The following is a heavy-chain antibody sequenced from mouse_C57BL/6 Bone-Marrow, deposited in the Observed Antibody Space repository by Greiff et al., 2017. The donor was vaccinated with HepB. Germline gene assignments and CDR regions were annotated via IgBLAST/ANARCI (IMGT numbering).Heavy chain of an antibody. V-gene: IGHV10-1*01. CDR3: VRDDSDYYGKGVDY. J-gene: IGHJ4*01. Sequence: EVNLVESGGGLVQPKGSLKLSCAASGFSFNTYAMNWVRQAPGKGLEWVARIRSKSNNYATYYADSVKDRFTISRDDSESMLYLQMNNLKTEDTAMYYCVRDDSDYYGKGVDYWGQGTSVTVSS. CDR1: GFSFNTYA. CDR2: IRSKSNNYAT. D-gene: IGHD1-1*01.